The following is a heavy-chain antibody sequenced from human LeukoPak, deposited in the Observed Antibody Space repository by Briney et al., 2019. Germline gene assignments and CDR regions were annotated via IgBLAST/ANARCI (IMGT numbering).Heavy chain of an antibody. J-gene: IGHJ5*02. CDR2: IIPIFGTA. V-gene: IGHV1-69*13. CDR1: GGTFSSYA. Sequence: RASVKVSCKASGGTFSSYAISWVRQAPGQGLEWMGGIIPIFGTANYAQKFQGRVTITADESTSTAYMELSSLRSEDTAVYYCATGRTCGYSGYDYVCSWFDPWGQGTLVTVSS. CDR3: ATGRTCGYSGYDYVCSWFDP. D-gene: IGHD5-12*01.